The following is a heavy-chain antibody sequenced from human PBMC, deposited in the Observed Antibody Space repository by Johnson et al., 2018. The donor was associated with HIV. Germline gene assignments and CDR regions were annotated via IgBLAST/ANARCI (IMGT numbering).Heavy chain of an antibody. CDR3: ARDRVRDAFDI. V-gene: IGHV3-64*04. Sequence: QVQLVESGGGLVKPGGSLRLSCAASGFTFSTYAMHWVRQAPGKGLEYVSAISGSGGSTYYADSVKGRFTISRDNTKNSLSLQMSSLRVEDTAVYYCARDRVRDAFDIWGQGTMVTVSS. CDR1: GFTFSTYA. CDR2: ISGSGGST. J-gene: IGHJ3*02. D-gene: IGHD3-10*01.